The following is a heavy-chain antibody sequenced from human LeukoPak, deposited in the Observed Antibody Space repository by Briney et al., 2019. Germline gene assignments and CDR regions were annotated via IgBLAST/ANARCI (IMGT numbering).Heavy chain of an antibody. Sequence: SETLSLTCTVSGGSISSYYWSWIRQPAGKGLEWIGRIYTSGSTNYNPSLKSRVTISVDTSKNQFSLKLSSVTAADTAVYYCARGRRAMVRGATFDYWGQGTLVTVSS. CDR2: IYTSGST. D-gene: IGHD3-10*01. CDR1: GGSISSYY. CDR3: ARGRRAMVRGATFDY. J-gene: IGHJ4*02. V-gene: IGHV4-4*07.